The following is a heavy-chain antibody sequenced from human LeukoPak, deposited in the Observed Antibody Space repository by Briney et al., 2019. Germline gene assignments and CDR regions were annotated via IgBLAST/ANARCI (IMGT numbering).Heavy chain of an antibody. CDR2: IIPILGIA. V-gene: IGHV1-69*04. J-gene: IGHJ6*02. CDR3: AREPLEMATMSGGMDV. CDR1: GGTFSSYA. Sequence: ASVKVSCKASGGTFSSYAISWVRQAPGQGLEWMGRIIPILGIANYAQKFQGRVTITADKSTSTAYMELSSLRSEDTAVYYCAREPLEMATMSGGMDVWGQGTTGTVSS. D-gene: IGHD5-24*01.